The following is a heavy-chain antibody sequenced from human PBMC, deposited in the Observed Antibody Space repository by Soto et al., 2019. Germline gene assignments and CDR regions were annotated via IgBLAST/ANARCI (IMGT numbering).Heavy chain of an antibody. CDR1: RGILNYNT. CDR2: VIPMVEMS. J-gene: IGHJ4*02. CDR3: ATNYVSGSTHFDS. D-gene: IGHD3-10*01. Sequence: QVQLVQSGAEVKKSGSSVKVSCTASRGILNYNTLSWVRQAPGQGLEWLGRVIPMVEMSSYAQKFQGRVTITADNSTCTVDMVLTNLRSEDTAVYFCATNYVSGSTHFDSWGQGTLVTVS. V-gene: IGHV1-69*02.